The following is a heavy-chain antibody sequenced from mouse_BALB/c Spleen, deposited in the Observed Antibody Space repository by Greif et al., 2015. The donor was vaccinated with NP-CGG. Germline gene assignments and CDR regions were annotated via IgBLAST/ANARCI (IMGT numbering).Heavy chain of an antibody. CDR3: ARWDWYFDV. V-gene: IGHV14-3*02. CDR2: IDPANGNT. CDR1: GFNIKDTY. J-gene: IGHJ1*01. Sequence: EVQLQQSGAELVKPGASVKLSCTASGFNIKDTYMHWVKQRPEQGLEWIGRIDPANGNTKYDPKFQGKATITADTSSNTAYLQLSSLTAEDTAVYYCARWDWYFDVWGAGTTVTVSS.